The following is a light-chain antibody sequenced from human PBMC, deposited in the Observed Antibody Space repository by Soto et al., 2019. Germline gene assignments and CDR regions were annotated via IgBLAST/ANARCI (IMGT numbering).Light chain of an antibody. Sequence: DTVLTQSPVTLSLSPVERSTLACWASQGVKTSNLVWFQQKPGLAPRLLIFGASSRATGIPDRFSGSGSGTDFTLTISRLEPEDFAVYYCKQFVNSRTCGQGTKGDIK. CDR1: QGVKTSN. J-gene: IGKJ1*01. V-gene: IGKV3-20*01. CDR3: KQFVNSRT. CDR2: GAS.